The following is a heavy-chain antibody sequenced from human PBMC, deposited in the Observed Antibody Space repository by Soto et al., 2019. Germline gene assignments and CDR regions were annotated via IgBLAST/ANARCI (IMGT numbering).Heavy chain of an antibody. CDR3: ARLVRYCSGGSCYFTRDAFDI. CDR2: IYYSGST. J-gene: IGHJ3*02. V-gene: IGHV4-59*08. CDR1: GGSISTYH. Sequence: SESLALTCTVSGGSISTYHWSWLRQPPRQGLEWIGYIYYSGSTNYNPSLKSRVTISVDTSKNQFSLKLSSVTAADTAVYYCARLVRYCSGGSCYFTRDAFDIWGQGTMVT. D-gene: IGHD2-15*01.